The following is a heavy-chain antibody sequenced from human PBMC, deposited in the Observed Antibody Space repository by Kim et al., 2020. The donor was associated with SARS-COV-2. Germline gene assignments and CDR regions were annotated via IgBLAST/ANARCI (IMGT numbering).Heavy chain of an antibody. CDR3: ARYRIAAAGTRYYYGMDV. CDR1: GGSFSGYY. J-gene: IGHJ6*02. V-gene: IGHV4-34*01. D-gene: IGHD6-13*01. Sequence: SETLFLTCAVYGGSFSGYYWSWIRQPPGKGLEWIGEINHSGSTNYNPSLKSRVTISVDTSKNQFSLKLSSVTAADTAVYYCARYRIAAAGTRYYYGMDVWGQGTTVTVSS. CDR2: INHSGST.